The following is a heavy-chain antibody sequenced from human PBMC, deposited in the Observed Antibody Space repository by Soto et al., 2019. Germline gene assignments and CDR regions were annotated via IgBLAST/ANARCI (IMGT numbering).Heavy chain of an antibody. CDR2: IYWDDDK. V-gene: IGHV2-5*02. CDR1: GFSLTETGMG. CDR3: AHRRSGYFDS. Sequence: QTTLKESGPTLVKPTQTLTLTCTFSGFSLTETGMGVGWIRQPPGKALEWFALIYWDDDKRYSPSLKRGLTISKDASKNQVVLTKTNVDAVDTATYYCAHRRSGYFDSWGQGTLVTVSS. J-gene: IGHJ4*02.